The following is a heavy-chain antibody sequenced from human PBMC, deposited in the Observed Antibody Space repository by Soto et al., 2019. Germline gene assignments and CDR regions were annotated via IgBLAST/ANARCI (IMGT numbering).Heavy chain of an antibody. J-gene: IGHJ4*02. Sequence: QLQESGPGLVKPSETLSLTCTVSGGSISSYYWSWIRQPPGKGLEWIGYIYYSGSTNYNPSLKSRVTIPLDTYKSQFSLKPWSVTASDTAVYYCATSLRSGSDYDYFDTWGQGTLVTVSS. V-gene: IGHV4-59*08. CDR1: GGSISSYY. CDR2: IYYSGST. D-gene: IGHD1-26*01. CDR3: ATSLRSGSDYDYFDT.